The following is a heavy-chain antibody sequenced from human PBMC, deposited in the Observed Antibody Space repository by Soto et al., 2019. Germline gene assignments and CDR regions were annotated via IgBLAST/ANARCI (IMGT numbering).Heavy chain of an antibody. J-gene: IGHJ6*02. V-gene: IGHV1-2*02. CDR1: GYTFTDYC. D-gene: IGHD3-3*01. CDR3: ARAREVIITIFGYGMDV. Sequence: GASVKVSCKASGYTFTDYCMHWVRQAPGQGLEWMGWINPKSGGTNYAQKFQGRVTMTRDTSISTAYMELSRLTSDDTAVIYCARAREVIITIFGYGMDVWGQGTTVTVSS. CDR2: INPKSGGT.